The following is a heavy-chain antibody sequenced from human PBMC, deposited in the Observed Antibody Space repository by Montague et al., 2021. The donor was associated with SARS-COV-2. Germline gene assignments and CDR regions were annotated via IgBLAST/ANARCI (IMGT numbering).Heavy chain of an antibody. CDR1: GFSLRRDAEG. D-gene: IGHD3-10*01. CDR2: IYWNGDK. J-gene: IGHJ4*02. CDR3: AHRGMIRGVIFDY. V-gene: IGHV2-5*01. Sequence: PALVKPTQTLTLTCTFSGFSLRRDAEGVAWIRQSPGQALEWLAVIYWNGDKRYSPSLQRRLTITKDTSENQVVLTMTNMDPVDTATYYRAHRGMIRGVIFDYWGQGTLVTVSS.